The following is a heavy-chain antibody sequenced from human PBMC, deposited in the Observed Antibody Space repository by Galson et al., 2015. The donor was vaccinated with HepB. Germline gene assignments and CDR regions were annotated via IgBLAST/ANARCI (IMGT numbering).Heavy chain of an antibody. CDR1: GFTFSIYA. CDR2: ISGSSGRT. CDR3: AKVRSSWTGAFDI. V-gene: IGHV3-23*01. D-gene: IGHD6-13*01. J-gene: IGHJ3*02. Sequence: SLRLSCAASGFTFSIYAMHWVRQAPGKGLEWVSGISGSSGRTYYAASVKGRFTTSRDNSKNTLYMQLNSLRAEDTAVYYCAKVRSSWTGAFDIWGQGTMVTVSS.